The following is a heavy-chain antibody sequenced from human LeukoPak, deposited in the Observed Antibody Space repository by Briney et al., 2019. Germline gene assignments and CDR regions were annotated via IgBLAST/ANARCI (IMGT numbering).Heavy chain of an antibody. V-gene: IGHV3-11*01. CDR3: ARALYGSSGYYDY. J-gene: IGHJ4*02. CDR1: GFNFSDHY. Sequence: GGSLRLSCAASGFNFSDHYMSWVRQTPGRPLEWVSYISGSGATLHHADSVKGRFTISRDNAKNSLSLQMNSLRAEDTALYYCARALYGSSGYYDYWGQGILVTVSS. CDR2: ISGSGATL. D-gene: IGHD3-22*01.